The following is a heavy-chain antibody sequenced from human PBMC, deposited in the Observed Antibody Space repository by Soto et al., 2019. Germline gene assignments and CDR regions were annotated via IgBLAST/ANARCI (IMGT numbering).Heavy chain of an antibody. J-gene: IGHJ4*02. V-gene: IGHV3-66*01. CDR1: GFTVSSNY. CDR2: IFPGGST. CDR3: ARDLPPVDY. Sequence: GGSLRLSCAASGFTVSSNYMNWVRQAPGKGLEWVSVIFPGGSTYYADSVKGRFTISRDISKNTVYLQMNSLRAEDTAVYYCARDLPPVDYWVQGTLVTVSS.